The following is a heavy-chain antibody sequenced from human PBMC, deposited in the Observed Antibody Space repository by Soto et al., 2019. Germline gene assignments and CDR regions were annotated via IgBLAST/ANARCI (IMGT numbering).Heavy chain of an antibody. CDR2: IYYSGST. J-gene: IGHJ4*02. V-gene: IGHV4-59*08. CDR1: GGSISSYY. CDR3: ARHKGAMVNFDY. Sequence: QVQLQESGPGLVKPSETLSLTCTVSGGSISSYYWSWIRQPPGKGLEWLGYIYYSGSTNYNPSLKSRVTISVDTSKNQFSLKLSSVTAADTAVYYGARHKGAMVNFDYWGQGTLVTVSS. D-gene: IGHD5-18*01.